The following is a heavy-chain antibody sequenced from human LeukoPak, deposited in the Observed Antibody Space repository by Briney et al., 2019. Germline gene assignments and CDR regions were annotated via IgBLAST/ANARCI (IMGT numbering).Heavy chain of an antibody. CDR3: ARLSSSWYV. CDR1: GGSFSGYY. Sequence: SETLSLTCAVYGGSFSGYYWSWIRQPPGKGLEWIGEINHSGGTNYNPSLKSRVTISVDTSKNQFSLKLSSVTAADTAVYYCARLSSSWYVWGQGTLVTVSS. J-gene: IGHJ4*02. V-gene: IGHV4-34*01. D-gene: IGHD6-13*01. CDR2: INHSGGT.